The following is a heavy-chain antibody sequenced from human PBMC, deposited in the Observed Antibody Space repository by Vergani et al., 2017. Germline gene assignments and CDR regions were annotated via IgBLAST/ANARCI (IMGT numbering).Heavy chain of an antibody. CDR1: GGSISSYY. CDR3: ARLLGDAAAFDI. V-gene: IGHV4-4*09. J-gene: IGHJ3*02. Sequence: QVQLQESGPGLVKPSETLSLTCTVSGGSISSYYWSWIRQPPGKGLEWIGYIYTSGSTNYNPSLKSRVTISVDTSKIQFSLKLSSVTAADTAVYYCARLLGDAAAFDIWGQGTMVTVSS. D-gene: IGHD2-15*01. CDR2: IYTSGST.